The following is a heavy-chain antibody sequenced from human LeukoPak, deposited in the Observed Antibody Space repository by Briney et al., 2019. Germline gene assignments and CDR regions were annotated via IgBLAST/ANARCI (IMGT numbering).Heavy chain of an antibody. CDR2: ITSGRSYI. D-gene: IGHD3-10*01. V-gene: IGHV3-21*01. Sequence: GGSLRLSCAASGFTFSSYAMHWVRQAPGKGLEWVAAITSGRSYIYYADSEKGRFPISRDNDKNSLYLQMNSLRAEDTAVYYCARAPAQLWFGELLFDPWGQGTLVTVSS. J-gene: IGHJ5*02. CDR1: GFTFSSYA. CDR3: ARAPAQLWFGELLFDP.